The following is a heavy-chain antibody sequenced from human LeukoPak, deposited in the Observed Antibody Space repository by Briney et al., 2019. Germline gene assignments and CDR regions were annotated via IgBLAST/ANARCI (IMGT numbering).Heavy chain of an antibody. CDR3: ARVVGSSGYYSFDY. CDR2: IYYSGST. J-gene: IGHJ4*02. V-gene: IGHV4-59*08. CDR1: GGSISSYY. D-gene: IGHD3-22*01. Sequence: SKTLSLTCTVSGGSISSYYWSWIRQPPGKGLEWIGYIYYSGSTNYNPSLKSRVTISVDTSKNQFSLKLSSVTAADTAVYYCARVVGSSGYYSFDYWGQGTLVTVSS.